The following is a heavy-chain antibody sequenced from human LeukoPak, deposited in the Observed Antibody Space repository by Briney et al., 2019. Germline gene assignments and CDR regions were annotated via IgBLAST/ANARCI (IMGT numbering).Heavy chain of an antibody. CDR1: GGSFSGYY. CDR2: INHSGST. V-gene: IGHV4-34*01. Sequence: PSETLSLTCAAYGGSFSGYYWSWIRQPPGKGLEWIGEINHSGSTNYNPSHKNRVNIAVNSSKNQFDLTLSSVTAANTAVYYCTRFKRYSSSTSCYPTWFDTWGQGTLVTVSS. J-gene: IGHJ5*02. CDR3: TRFKRYSSSTSCYPTWFDT. D-gene: IGHD2-2*01.